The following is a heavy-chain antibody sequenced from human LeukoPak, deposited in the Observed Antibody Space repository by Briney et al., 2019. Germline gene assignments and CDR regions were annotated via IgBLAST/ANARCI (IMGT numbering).Heavy chain of an antibody. Sequence: ASVKVSCKASAYTFTGYYMNWVRQAPGQGLEWVGWIDPNSGGTNYAQKFRGRVTMTRDTSISTAYMELSRLTFEDTAVYYCATNLRGSGTSRAWGQGTLVTVSS. CDR3: ATNLRGSGTSRA. CDR2: IDPNSGGT. V-gene: IGHV1-2*02. CDR1: AYTFTGYY. D-gene: IGHD3-10*01. J-gene: IGHJ4*02.